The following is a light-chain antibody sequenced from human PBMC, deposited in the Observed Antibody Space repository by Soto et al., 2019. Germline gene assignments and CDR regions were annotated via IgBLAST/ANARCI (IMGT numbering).Light chain of an antibody. J-gene: IGLJ2*01. V-gene: IGLV1-47*02. CDR1: SSNIGGTNY. CDR2: SNN. CDR3: ASWDDRLGAVI. Sequence: QSVLTQPPSVSAAPGQKVTISCSGSSSNIGGTNYAYWYQQLPGAAPKLLMHSNNLRPSGVPERISGSKSGTSASLAISGLRSEDEAVYYCASWDDRLGAVIFGGGTKSPS.